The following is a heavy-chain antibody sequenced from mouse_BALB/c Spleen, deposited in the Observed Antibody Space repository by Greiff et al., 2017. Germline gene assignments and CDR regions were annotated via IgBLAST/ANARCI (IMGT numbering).Heavy chain of an antibody. V-gene: IGHV1-82*01. CDR1: GYAFSSSW. CDR3: ARSGGNYPLYY. D-gene: IGHD2-1*01. Sequence: QVQLQQSGPELVKPGASVKISCKASGYAFSSSWMNWVKQRPGQGLEWIGRIYPGDGDTNYNGKFKGKATLTADKSSSTAYMQLSSLTSVDSAVYFCARSGGNYPLYYWGQGTTLTVSS. CDR2: IYPGDGDT. J-gene: IGHJ2*01.